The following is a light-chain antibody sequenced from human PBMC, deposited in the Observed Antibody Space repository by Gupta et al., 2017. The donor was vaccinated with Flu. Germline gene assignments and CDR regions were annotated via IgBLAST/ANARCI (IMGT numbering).Light chain of an antibody. CDR2: RND. V-gene: IGLV1-47*01. CDR3: SSWDGSLFGVI. Sequence: QSVLTQPPSASGTPGQRVTISCSGSNSNIANQYVSWYQHLPGTTPRLLIHRNDQRPSGVPDRFSGSKSGTSASLTISGLRSEDEADYFCSSWDGSLFGVIFGGGTKLTV. J-gene: IGLJ2*01. CDR1: NSNIANQY.